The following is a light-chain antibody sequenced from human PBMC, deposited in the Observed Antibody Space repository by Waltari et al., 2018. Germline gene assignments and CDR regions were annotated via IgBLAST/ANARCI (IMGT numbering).Light chain of an antibody. J-gene: IGLJ2*01. CDR2: LNSDGSH. CDR1: SGHNSYA. Sequence: QLVLTQSPSASASLGASVKLTCTLSSGHNSYAIAWHQQQPEKGPRYLMKLNSDGSHSKGDGIPDRFSGSSSGAERYLTVSSRQSEDEADYYCQTWDSGTVVFGGGTKLTVL. V-gene: IGLV4-69*01. CDR3: QTWDSGTVV.